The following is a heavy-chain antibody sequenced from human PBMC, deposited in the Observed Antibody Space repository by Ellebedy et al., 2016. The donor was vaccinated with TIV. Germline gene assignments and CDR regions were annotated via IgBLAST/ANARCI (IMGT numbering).Heavy chain of an antibody. Sequence: GGSLRLXXAASGFTVSSNYMSWVRQAPGKGLEWVSVIYSGGSTYYADSVKGRFTISRDNSKNTLYLQMNSLRAEDTAVYYCARDCSGGSCYYYYGMDVWGQGTTVTVSS. D-gene: IGHD2-15*01. V-gene: IGHV3-66*01. CDR1: GFTVSSNY. CDR2: IYSGGST. J-gene: IGHJ6*02. CDR3: ARDCSGGSCYYYYGMDV.